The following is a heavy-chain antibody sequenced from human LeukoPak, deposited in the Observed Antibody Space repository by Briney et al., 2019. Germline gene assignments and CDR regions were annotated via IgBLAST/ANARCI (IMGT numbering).Heavy chain of an antibody. CDR1: GGSFSGYY. V-gene: IGHV4-34*01. J-gene: IGHJ4*02. D-gene: IGHD2-2*01. CDR2: INHSGST. Sequence: KPSETLSLTCAVYGGSFSGYYWSWIRQPPGKGLEWIGEINHSGSTNYNPSLKSRVTISVDTSKNQFSLKLSSVTAADTAVYYCARGQDIVVAPAASTLYYFDYWGQGTLVTVSS. CDR3: ARGQDIVVAPAASTLYYFDY.